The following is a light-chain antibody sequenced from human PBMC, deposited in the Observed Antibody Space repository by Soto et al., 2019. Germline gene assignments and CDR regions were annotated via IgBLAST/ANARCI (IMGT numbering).Light chain of an antibody. CDR3: QQCGSSSWT. CDR2: GAS. V-gene: IGKV3-20*01. CDR1: QSVSSSF. J-gene: IGKJ1*01. Sequence: EIVLTQSPGTLSLSPGERATLSCRASQSVSSSFLAWYQQKPGQAPRLLIYGASSRATGIPDRFSGSGSGTDFTLTISRLEPEDFAMYYCQQCGSSSWTFGQGTKV.